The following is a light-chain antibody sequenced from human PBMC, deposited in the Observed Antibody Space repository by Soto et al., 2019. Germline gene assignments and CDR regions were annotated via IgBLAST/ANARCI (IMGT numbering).Light chain of an antibody. Sequence: EIVLTQSPATLSLSPGERATLSCGASQSVRSSYLAWYQQKPGLAPRLLIYDASSRATGIPDRFSGSGSGTGFTLTISRLEPEDFAVYYCQQYGDSPPTFGQGTKLEIK. V-gene: IGKV3D-20*01. J-gene: IGKJ2*01. CDR2: DAS. CDR3: QQYGDSPPT. CDR1: QSVRSSY.